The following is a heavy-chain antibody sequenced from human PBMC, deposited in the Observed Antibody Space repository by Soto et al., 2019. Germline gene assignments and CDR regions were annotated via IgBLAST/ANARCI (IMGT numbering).Heavy chain of an antibody. D-gene: IGHD2-2*01. CDR3: ARVGGGVVVPAAGYYYYGMDV. Sequence: SVKVSCKASGGTFSSYAISWVRQAPGQGLEWMGGIIPIFGTANYAQKFQGRVTITADESTSTAYMELSSLRSEDTAVCYCARVGGGVVVPAAGYYYYGMDVWGQGTTVTV. V-gene: IGHV1-69*13. CDR1: GGTFSSYA. CDR2: IIPIFGTA. J-gene: IGHJ6*02.